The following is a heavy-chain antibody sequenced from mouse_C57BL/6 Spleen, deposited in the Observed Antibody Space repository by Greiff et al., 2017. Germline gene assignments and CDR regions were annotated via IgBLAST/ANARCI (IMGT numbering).Heavy chain of an antibody. D-gene: IGHD2-4*01. Sequence: QVQLQQSGAELVRPGASVTLSCKASGYTFTDYEMLWVKQTPVHGLEWIGAIDPETGGTAYNQKFKGKAILTADKSSSTAYMELRSLTSEDSAVYYCTADYDDFDYWGQGTTLTVSS. CDR2: IDPETGGT. CDR1: GYTFTDYE. V-gene: IGHV1-15*01. J-gene: IGHJ2*01. CDR3: TADYDDFDY.